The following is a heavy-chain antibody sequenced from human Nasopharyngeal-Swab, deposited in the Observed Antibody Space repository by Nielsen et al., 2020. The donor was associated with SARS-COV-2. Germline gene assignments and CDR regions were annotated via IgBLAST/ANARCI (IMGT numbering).Heavy chain of an antibody. CDR2: IKQDGSEK. Sequence: GESLKISCAASGFTFSSYWMSWVRQAPGKGLEWVANIKQDGSEKYYVDSVKGRFTISRDNAKNSLYLQMNSLRAEDTAVYYCARGGYSCYEYYFDYWGQGTLVTVSS. V-gene: IGHV3-7*01. D-gene: IGHD5-12*01. CDR1: GFTFSSYW. CDR3: ARGGYSCYEYYFDY. J-gene: IGHJ4*02.